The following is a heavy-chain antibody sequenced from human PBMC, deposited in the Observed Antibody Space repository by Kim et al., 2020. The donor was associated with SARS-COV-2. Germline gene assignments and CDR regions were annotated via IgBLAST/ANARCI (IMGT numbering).Heavy chain of an antibody. CDR1: GFIFSSYY. CDR3: VRDGPGENWHFDL. V-gene: IGHV3-7*01. Sequence: GGSLRLSCAASGFIFSSYYMNWVRQAPGTGLEWVANIKQDGSEKYYVDSVKGRFTISRDNGKNSLYLQMNSLRAEDTAVYYCVRDGPGENWHFDLWGRGTLVTVSS. CDR2: IKQDGSEK. D-gene: IGHD7-27*01. J-gene: IGHJ2*01.